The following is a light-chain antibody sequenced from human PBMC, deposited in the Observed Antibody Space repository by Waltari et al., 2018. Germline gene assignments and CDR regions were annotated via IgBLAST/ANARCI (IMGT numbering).Light chain of an antibody. V-gene: IGKV1-27*01. J-gene: IGKJ4*02. CDR2: AAS. Sequence: IQMTQSPSSLSASVGDRVAITCRASHGISNYLAWYQQKPGKVPKLLIYAASTLQSGVPARFSGSVSGSDFTLTISSLQPEDVATYYCQKYNRAPLTFGGGTKAQSK. CDR3: QKYNRAPLT. CDR1: HGISNY.